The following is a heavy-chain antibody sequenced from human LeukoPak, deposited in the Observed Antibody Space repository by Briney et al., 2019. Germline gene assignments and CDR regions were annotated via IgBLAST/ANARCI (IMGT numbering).Heavy chain of an antibody. CDR2: ISGSSSYT. Sequence: GGSLRLSCAASGFTFSSYSMNWVRQAPGKGLEWVSFISGSSSYTHYADSVKGRFTISRDNAKSALYLQMNSLRVEDAAVYYCARGLFVLHYSSSSPFDSWGQGTLVTVSS. V-gene: IGHV3-21*01. CDR1: GFTFSSYS. J-gene: IGHJ4*02. CDR3: ARGLFVLHYSSSSPFDS. D-gene: IGHD6-6*01.